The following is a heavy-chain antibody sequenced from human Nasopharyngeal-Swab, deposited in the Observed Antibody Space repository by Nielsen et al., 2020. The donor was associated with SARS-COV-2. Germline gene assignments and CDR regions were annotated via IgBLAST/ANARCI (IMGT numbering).Heavy chain of an antibody. D-gene: IGHD6-19*01. J-gene: IGHJ4*02. Sequence: ESLKISCAASGFTFSSYAMSWVRQAPGKGREWVSAISGSGGSTYYADSVKGRFTISRDNSKNTLYLQMNSLRAEDTAVYYCAKETGSGYDYWGQGTLVTVSS. CDR2: ISGSGGST. CDR3: AKETGSGYDY. CDR1: GFTFSSYA. V-gene: IGHV3-23*01.